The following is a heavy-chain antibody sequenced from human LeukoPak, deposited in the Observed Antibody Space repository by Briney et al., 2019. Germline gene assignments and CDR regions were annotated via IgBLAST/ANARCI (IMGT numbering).Heavy chain of an antibody. Sequence: GGSLRLSCAASGFTFSSYAMHWVRQAPGKGLEWVAVISYDGSNKYYADSVKGRFTISRDNSKNTLYLQMNSLRAEDTAVYYCARGTRVGANLHTAWGQGTLVTVSS. V-gene: IGHV3-30-3*01. J-gene: IGHJ5*02. CDR3: ARGTRVGANLHTA. CDR2: ISYDGSNK. D-gene: IGHD2-15*01. CDR1: GFTFSSYA.